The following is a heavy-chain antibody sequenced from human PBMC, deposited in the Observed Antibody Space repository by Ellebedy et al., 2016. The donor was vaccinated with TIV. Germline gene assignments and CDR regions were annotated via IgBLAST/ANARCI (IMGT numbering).Heavy chain of an antibody. Sequence: MPSETLSLTCAVYGGSFSGFFWSWIRQAPGKGLEWIGEVDYSGNTNYNPSLRSRVTLSVDTSKFQVSLKLHSVTAADSAVYFCARTGCSGGSCYDYWGQGALVTVTS. CDR1: GGSFSGFF. CDR2: VDYSGNT. J-gene: IGHJ4*02. D-gene: IGHD2-15*01. V-gene: IGHV4-34*01. CDR3: ARTGCSGGSCYDY.